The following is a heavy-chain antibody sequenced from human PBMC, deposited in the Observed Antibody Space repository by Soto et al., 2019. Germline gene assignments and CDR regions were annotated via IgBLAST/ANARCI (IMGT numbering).Heavy chain of an antibody. D-gene: IGHD2-21*01. J-gene: IGHJ5*02. V-gene: IGHV4-30-4*01. Sequence: SETLSLTCAVSGGSISSGGYSWSWIRQPPGKGLEWIGYIYYSGSTYYNPSLKSRVTISVDTSKNQFSLKLNSVTAADTAVYYCARAMVVPQNWFDPWGQGTLVTVSS. CDR2: IYYSGST. CDR3: ARAMVVPQNWFDP. CDR1: GGSISSGGYS.